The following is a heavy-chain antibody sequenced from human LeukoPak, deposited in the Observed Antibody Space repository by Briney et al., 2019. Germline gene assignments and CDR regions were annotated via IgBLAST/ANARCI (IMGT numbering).Heavy chain of an antibody. Sequence: PSETLSLTCAVYGGSFSGYYWIWVRPSPGEGLEWVGEIHHSGSTNYNPSLKSRVTMSVDTPPNQFSLNVTAVSAPAPPVSCGAAQWRASNGFDPWGEGTLVTVSS. CDR2: IHHSGST. CDR1: GGSFSGYY. J-gene: IGHJ5*02. CDR3: AAQWRASNGFDP. V-gene: IGHV4-34*01. D-gene: IGHD6-19*01.